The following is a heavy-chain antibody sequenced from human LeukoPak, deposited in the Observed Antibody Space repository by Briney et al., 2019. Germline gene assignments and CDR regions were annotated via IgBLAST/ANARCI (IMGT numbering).Heavy chain of an antibody. J-gene: IGHJ6*02. D-gene: IGHD4-23*01. CDR2: FDPEDGET. V-gene: IGHV1-24*01. CDR3: ATGGMDNGGHNEYGMDV. Sequence: ASVKVSCKVSGYTLTELSMHWVRQAPGKGLEWMGGFDPEDGETIYAQKFQGRVTMTEDTSTDTAYMELSSLRSEDTAVYYCATGGMDNGGHNEYGMDVWGQGTTVTVSS. CDR1: GYTLTELS.